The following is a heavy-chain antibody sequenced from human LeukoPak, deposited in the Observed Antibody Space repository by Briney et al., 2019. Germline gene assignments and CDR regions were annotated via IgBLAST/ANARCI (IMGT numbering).Heavy chain of an antibody. CDR3: ARDSDGDYPGAFDI. CDR1: GYTFTGYY. D-gene: IGHD4-17*01. Sequence: ASVKVSCKASGYTFTGYYMHWVRQAPGQGLEWMGWINPNSGGTNYAQKFQGWVTMTRDTSISTAYMELSRLRSDDTAVYYCARDSDGDYPGAFDIWGQGTMVTVSS. CDR2: INPNSGGT. J-gene: IGHJ3*02. V-gene: IGHV1-2*04.